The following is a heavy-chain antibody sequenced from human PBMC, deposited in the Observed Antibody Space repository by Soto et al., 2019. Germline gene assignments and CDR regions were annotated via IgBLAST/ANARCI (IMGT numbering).Heavy chain of an antibody. V-gene: IGHV3-48*03. CDR3: AREGVY. J-gene: IGHJ4*02. CDR1: GFTFSAHE. D-gene: IGHD2-8*01. CDR2: ISGSGTAE. Sequence: GGSLRLSCVAPGFTFSAHEMNWVRQVPGEGLEWISYISGSGTAEYYADSVKGRFSISRDNAQNTLYLQMNGLKVEDTAVYYCAREGVYWGQGTLVTVSS.